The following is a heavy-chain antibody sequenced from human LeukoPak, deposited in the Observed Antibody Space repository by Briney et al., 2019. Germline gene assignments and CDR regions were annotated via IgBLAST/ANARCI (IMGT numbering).Heavy chain of an antibody. Sequence: GRSLRLSCAASGFTFSSYGMHWVRQAPGKGLEWVAVISYDGSNKYYADSVKGRFTIYRDNSKNTLYLQMNSLRAEDTAVYYCAKDRPVDTAMVLDYWGQGTLVTVSS. J-gene: IGHJ4*02. CDR3: AKDRPVDTAMVLDY. D-gene: IGHD5-18*01. CDR2: ISYDGSNK. V-gene: IGHV3-30*18. CDR1: GFTFSSYG.